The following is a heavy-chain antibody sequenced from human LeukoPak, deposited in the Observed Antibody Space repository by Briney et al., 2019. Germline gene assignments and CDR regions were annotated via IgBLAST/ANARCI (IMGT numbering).Heavy chain of an antibody. J-gene: IGHJ4*02. Sequence: ASVKVSCKASGYTFTSYGISWVRQAPGQGLEWMGWISAYNGNTNYAQKFQGRVTITADKSTSTAYMELSSLRSEDTAVYYCARDGVATARCAYWGQGTLVTVSS. CDR3: ARDGVATARCAY. D-gene: IGHD5-12*01. V-gene: IGHV1-18*01. CDR2: ISAYNGNT. CDR1: GYTFTSYG.